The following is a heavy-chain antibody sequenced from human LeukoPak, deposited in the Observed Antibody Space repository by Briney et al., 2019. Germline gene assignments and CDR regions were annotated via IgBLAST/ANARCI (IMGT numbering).Heavy chain of an antibody. V-gene: IGHV3-53*05. Sequence: PGGSLRLSCAASGFTVSSNYMSWVRQAPGKGLEWVSVIYSGGSTYYADSVKGRFTTSRDNSKNTLYLQMNSLRAEDTAVYYCAKDCYYVWGSYRLDYWGQGTLVTVSS. J-gene: IGHJ4*02. CDR2: IYSGGST. D-gene: IGHD3-16*02. CDR3: AKDCYYVWGSYRLDY. CDR1: GFTVSSNY.